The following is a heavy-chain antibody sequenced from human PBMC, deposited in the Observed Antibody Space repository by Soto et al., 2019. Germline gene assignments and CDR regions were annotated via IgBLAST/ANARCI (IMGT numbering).Heavy chain of an antibody. CDR3: ARRKRPIAVAAPFDY. D-gene: IGHD6-19*01. CDR1: GGSISSSSYY. J-gene: IGHJ4*02. CDR2: IYYSGST. V-gene: IGHV4-39*01. Sequence: TSETLSLTCSVSGGSISSSSYYWGWIRQPPGKGLEWIGSIYYSGSTYYNPSLKSRVTISVDTSKNQFSLKLSSVTAADTAVYYCARRKRPIAVAAPFDYWGQGTLVTVSS.